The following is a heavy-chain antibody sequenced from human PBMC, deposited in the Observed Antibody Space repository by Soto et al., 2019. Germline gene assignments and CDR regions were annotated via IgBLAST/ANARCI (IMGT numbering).Heavy chain of an antibody. CDR3: ARGVYSGYVRSSSWYFDY. D-gene: IGHD5-12*01. V-gene: IGHV4-39*07. Sequence: SETLSLTCTVSGGSISSSSYYWGWLRPPPGKGLEWIGNIYYSGSTYYNPSLKSRVTISVDTSKNQFSLKLSSVTAADTAVYYCARGVYSGYVRSSSWYFDYWGQGTLVTVSS. J-gene: IGHJ4*02. CDR1: GGSISSSSYY. CDR2: IYYSGST.